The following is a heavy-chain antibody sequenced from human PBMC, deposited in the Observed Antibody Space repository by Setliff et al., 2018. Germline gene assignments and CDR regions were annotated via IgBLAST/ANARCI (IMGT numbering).Heavy chain of an antibody. CDR2: ISGHNGKT. CDR3: AKEPAVSLTEAVRRSYYDYALDV. J-gene: IGHJ6*02. Sequence: ASVKVSCKASGFTFTYFGISWVRPAPGQGLEWMGWISGHNGKTMYAQKFQDRVVMTTDTDTGTAYMELRSLRFDDSAIYYCAKEPAVSLTEAVRRSYYDYALDVWGQGTTVTGLL. V-gene: IGHV1-18*01. D-gene: IGHD3-10*01. CDR1: GFTFTYFG.